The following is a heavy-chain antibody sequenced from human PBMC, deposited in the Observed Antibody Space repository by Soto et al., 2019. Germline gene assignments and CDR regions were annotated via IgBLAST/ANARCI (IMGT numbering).Heavy chain of an antibody. V-gene: IGHV3-23*01. CDR2: ISGSGGST. Sequence: EVQLLESGGGLVQPGGSLRLSCAASGFTFSSYAMSWVRQAPGKGLEWVSAISGSGGSTYYADSVKGRFTISRDNSKNTLYLQMNVLRAEDTAVYYCAKGVHSSGWYLVYWGQGTLVTVSS. CDR1: GFTFSSYA. D-gene: IGHD6-19*01. CDR3: AKGVHSSGWYLVY. J-gene: IGHJ4*02.